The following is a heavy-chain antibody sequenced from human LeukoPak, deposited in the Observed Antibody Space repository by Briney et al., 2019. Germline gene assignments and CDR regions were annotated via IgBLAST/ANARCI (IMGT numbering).Heavy chain of an antibody. Sequence: QPGGSLRLSCAASGFTFSSNWMGWVRQAPGKGLEWVANINEAGNEEYYGDSVTGRFTIARDNANKLLDLQMNSLRGDDSAVYYCVRDDGSLIGRDWGQGTMVTVSS. CDR1: GFTFSSNW. V-gene: IGHV3-7*01. CDR2: INEAGNEE. J-gene: IGHJ3*01. CDR3: VRDDGSLIGRD. D-gene: IGHD2/OR15-2a*01.